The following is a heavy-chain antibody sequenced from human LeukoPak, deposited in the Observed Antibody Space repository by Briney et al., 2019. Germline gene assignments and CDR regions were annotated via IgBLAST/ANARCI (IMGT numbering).Heavy chain of an antibody. J-gene: IGHJ4*02. CDR1: GYTFTGYY. CDR3: AREAHTFFGVVIIRYFDY. Sequence: ASVKVSCKASGYTFTGYYMNWVRQAPGQGLEWMGWINPHNGDTHYAPKFQGRVTMTWDTSIGSAYMELSRLTSDDTAVFYCAREAHTFFGVVIIRYFDYWGQGTQVTVSS. D-gene: IGHD3-3*01. CDR2: INPHNGDT. V-gene: IGHV1-2*02.